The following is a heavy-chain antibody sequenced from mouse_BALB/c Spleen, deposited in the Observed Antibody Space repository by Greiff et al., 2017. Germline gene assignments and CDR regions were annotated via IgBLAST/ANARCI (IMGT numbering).Heavy chain of an antibody. V-gene: IGHV1-4*01. CDR1: GYTFTSYT. J-gene: IGHJ4*01. Sequence: QVQLQQSGAELARPGASVKMSCKASGYTFTSYTMHWVKQRPGQGLEWIGYINPSSGYTNYNQKFKDKATLTADKSSSTAYMQLSSLTSEDSAVYYCARDYDKRDYYAMDYWGQGTSVTVSS. D-gene: IGHD2-4*01. CDR3: ARDYDKRDYYAMDY. CDR2: INPSSGYT.